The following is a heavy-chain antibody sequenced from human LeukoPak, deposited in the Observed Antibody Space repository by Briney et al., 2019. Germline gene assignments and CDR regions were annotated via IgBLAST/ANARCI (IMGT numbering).Heavy chain of an antibody. CDR2: IKQDGSEK. V-gene: IGHV3-7*01. CDR1: GFTFSSYW. D-gene: IGHD3-22*01. CDR3: ARATLTYYYDSSGYYR. Sequence: PGGSLRLSCAASGFTFSSYWMSWVRQAPGKGLEWVANIKQDGSEKYYVDSVKGRFTISRDNAKNSLYLQMNSLRAEDTAVYYCARATLTYYYDSSGYYRWGQGTLVTVPS. J-gene: IGHJ5*02.